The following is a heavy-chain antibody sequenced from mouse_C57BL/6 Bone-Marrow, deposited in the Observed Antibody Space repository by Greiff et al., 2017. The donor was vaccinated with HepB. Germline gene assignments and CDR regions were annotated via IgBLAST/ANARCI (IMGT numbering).Heavy chain of an antibody. D-gene: IGHD1-2*01. J-gene: IGHJ4*01. V-gene: IGHV1-5*01. CDR3: TKGLLRPYAMDY. CDR2: IYPGNSDT. Sequence: EVQLQQSGTVLARPGASVKMSCKTSGYTFTSYWMHWVKQRPGQGLEWIGDIYPGNSDTSYNQKFKGKAKLTAVTSASTAYMELSSLTNEDSAVYYCTKGLLRPYAMDYWGQGTSVTVSS. CDR1: GYTFTSYW.